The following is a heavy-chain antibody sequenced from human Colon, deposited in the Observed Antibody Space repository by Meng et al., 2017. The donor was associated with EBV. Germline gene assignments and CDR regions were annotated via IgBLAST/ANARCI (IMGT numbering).Heavy chain of an antibody. CDR3: ARVRVIPAAVGFDY. D-gene: IGHD2-2*01. CDR1: GGSISTSDW. Sequence: GQAQEAGPGLVEASGTLSLTGAVSGGSISTSDWWSWVRQPPGKGLEWIGEIYRGGGTNYNPSFKSRVTISVDTSNNHFSLKLSYVTAADTAVYYCARVRVIPAAVGFDYWGQGTLVTVSS. J-gene: IGHJ4*02. V-gene: IGHV4-4*02. CDR2: IYRGGGT.